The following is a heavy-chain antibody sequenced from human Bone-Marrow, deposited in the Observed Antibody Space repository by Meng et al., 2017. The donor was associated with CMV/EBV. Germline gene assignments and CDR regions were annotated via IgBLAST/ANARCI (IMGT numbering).Heavy chain of an antibody. CDR1: GGTFSSYA. V-gene: IGHV1-69*05. CDR2: IIPIFGTA. Sequence: SVKVSCKASGGTFSSYAISWVRQAPGQGLEWMGGIIPIFGTANYAQKFQGRVTITTDESTSTAHMELSSLRSEDTAVYYCAREGQYYYDSSGSFDYWGQGTPATVSS. J-gene: IGHJ4*02. D-gene: IGHD3-22*01. CDR3: AREGQYYYDSSGSFDY.